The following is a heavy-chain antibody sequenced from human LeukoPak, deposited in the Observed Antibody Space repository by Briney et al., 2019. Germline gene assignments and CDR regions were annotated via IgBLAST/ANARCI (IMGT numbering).Heavy chain of an antibody. CDR2: INHSGST. CDR1: GGSFSGYY. J-gene: IGHJ5*02. V-gene: IGHV4-34*01. CDR3: ARDLTIFGVARFDP. D-gene: IGHD3-3*01. Sequence: PSETLSLTCAVQGGSFSGYYWSWIRQPPGKGLEWIGEINHSGSTNYNPSLKSRVTISVDTSKNQFSLKLSSVTAADTAVYYCARDLTIFGVARFDPWGQGTLVTVSS.